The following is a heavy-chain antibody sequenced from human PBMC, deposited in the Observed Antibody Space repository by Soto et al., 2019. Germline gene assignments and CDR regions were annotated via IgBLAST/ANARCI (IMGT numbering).Heavy chain of an antibody. Sequence: ASVKVSCKASGYTFTSYDINCVRQATGQGLEWMGWMNPNSGNTGYAQKFQGRVTMTRNTSISTAYMELSSLRSEDTAVYYCARRSSGSYYVNDYWGQGTLVTVSS. J-gene: IGHJ4*02. CDR1: GYTFTSYD. CDR2: MNPNSGNT. CDR3: ARRSSGSYYVNDY. V-gene: IGHV1-8*01. D-gene: IGHD1-26*01.